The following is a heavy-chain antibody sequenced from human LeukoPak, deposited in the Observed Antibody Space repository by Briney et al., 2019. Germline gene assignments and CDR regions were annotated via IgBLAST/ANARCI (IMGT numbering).Heavy chain of an antibody. Sequence: SETLSLTCTVSGGSISSYYWSWIRQPPGKGLEWIGYIYYSGSTNYNPSLKSRVTISVDTSKNQFSLKLSSVTAADTAVYYCARDLCSGGSCYWFDYWGQGTLVTVSS. V-gene: IGHV4-59*01. CDR1: GGSISSYY. CDR2: IYYSGST. D-gene: IGHD2-15*01. J-gene: IGHJ4*02. CDR3: ARDLCSGGSCYWFDY.